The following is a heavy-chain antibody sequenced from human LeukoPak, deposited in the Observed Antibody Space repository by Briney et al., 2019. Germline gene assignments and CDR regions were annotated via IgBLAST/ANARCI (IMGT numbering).Heavy chain of an antibody. J-gene: IGHJ6*02. V-gene: IGHV3-74*01. CDR1: GFTFSSYW. CDR2: IKSDDSST. D-gene: IGHD3-10*01. CDR3: AGSLVRGVRSYYYYYGMDV. Sequence: GGSLRLSCAASGFTFSSYWMHWVCQAPGKGLVWVSRIKSDDSSTNYADSVKGRFTISRDNAKNTLYLQMNSLRAEDTAVYYCAGSLVRGVRSYYYYYGMDVWGQGTTVTVSS.